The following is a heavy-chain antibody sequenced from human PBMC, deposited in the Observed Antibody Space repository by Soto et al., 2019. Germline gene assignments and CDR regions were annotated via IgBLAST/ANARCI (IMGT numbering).Heavy chain of an antibody. CDR3: AKGTGLLDY. Sequence: EVQLVESGGGLVQPGGSLRLSCAASGFTFSSYSMNWVRQAPGKGLEWVSYISSSSSTIYYADSVKGRFTISRDNSKNTLYLQMNSLRAEDTAVYYCAKGTGLLDYWGQGTLVTVSS. CDR1: GFTFSSYS. D-gene: IGHD2-15*01. V-gene: IGHV3-48*01. J-gene: IGHJ4*02. CDR2: ISSSSSTI.